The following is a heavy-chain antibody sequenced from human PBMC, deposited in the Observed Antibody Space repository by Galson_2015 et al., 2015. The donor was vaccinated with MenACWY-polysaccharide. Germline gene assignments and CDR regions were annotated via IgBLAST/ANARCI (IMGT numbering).Heavy chain of an antibody. J-gene: IGHJ3*02. CDR1: CGSISSRGHH. D-gene: IGHD2-2*01. CDR2: VYYSGNT. Sequence: LFLICSVSCGSISSRGHHWGWIRQPRGRGLEWIGIVYYSGNTYYNPSLESRVTISVDTSKNQFSLKLNSVTAADTALYYCARAPTPYCSSTSCFNKYAFDIWGQGTMVTVSS. CDR3: ARAPTPYCSSTSCFNKYAFDI. V-gene: IGHV4-39*01.